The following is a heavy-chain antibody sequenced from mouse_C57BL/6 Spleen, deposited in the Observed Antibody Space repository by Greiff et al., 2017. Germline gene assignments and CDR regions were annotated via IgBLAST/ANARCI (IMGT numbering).Heavy chain of an antibody. CDR3: AKGGPTTVVAPYAMDY. CDR2: IYPRSGNT. V-gene: IGHV1-81*01. D-gene: IGHD1-1*01. J-gene: IGHJ4*01. Sequence: VQVVESGAELARPGASVKLSCKASGYTFTSYGISWVKQRTGQGLEWIGEIYPRSGNTYYNEKFKGKATLTADKSSSTAYMELRSLTSEDSAVYFCAKGGPTTVVAPYAMDYWGQGTSVTVSS. CDR1: GYTFTSYG.